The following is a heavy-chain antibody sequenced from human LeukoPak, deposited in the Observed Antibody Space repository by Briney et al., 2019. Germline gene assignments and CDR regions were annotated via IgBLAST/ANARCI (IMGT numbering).Heavy chain of an antibody. V-gene: IGHV4-38-2*02. CDR3: ARGDLSSSGWYADY. CDR1: GYSISSGYY. CDR2: IYHSGST. J-gene: IGHJ4*02. Sequence: SSETLSLTCTVSGYSISSGYYWGWIRQPPGKGLEWIGSIYHSGSTYYNPSLKSRVTISVDTSKNQFSLKLSSVTAADTAVYYCARGDLSSSGWYADYWGQGTLVTVSS. D-gene: IGHD6-19*01.